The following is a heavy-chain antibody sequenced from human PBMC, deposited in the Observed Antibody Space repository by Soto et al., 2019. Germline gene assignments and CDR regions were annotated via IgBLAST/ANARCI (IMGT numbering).Heavy chain of an antibody. D-gene: IGHD1-1*01. V-gene: IGHV1-2*04. Sequence: ASVKVSCKASGYTFTGYYMHWVRQAPGQGLEWMGWINPNSGGTNYAQKFQGWVTMTRDTSISTAYMELSRLRSDDTAVYYCAREVNDYYYYGRDVWGQGTTVTVSS. CDR3: AREVNDYYYYGRDV. CDR2: INPNSGGT. J-gene: IGHJ6*02. CDR1: GYTFTGYY.